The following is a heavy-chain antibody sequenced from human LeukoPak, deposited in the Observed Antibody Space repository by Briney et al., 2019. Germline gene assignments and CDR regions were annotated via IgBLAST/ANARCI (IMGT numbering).Heavy chain of an antibody. J-gene: IGHJ6*02. V-gene: IGHV3-74*01. CDR3: ARDPYYYYGMDV. CDR2: INTDGSST. CDR1: GFTFSSYW. Sequence: GGSLRLSCAASGFTFSSYWMHWVRQAPGKGLVWVSRINTDGSSTSYADSVKGRFTISRDNSKNTLYLQMNSLRAEDTAVYYCARDPYYYYGMDVWGQGTTVTVSS.